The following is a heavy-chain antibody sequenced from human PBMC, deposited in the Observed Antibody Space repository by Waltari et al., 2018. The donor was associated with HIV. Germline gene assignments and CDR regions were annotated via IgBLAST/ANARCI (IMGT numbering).Heavy chain of an antibody. V-gene: IGHV3-73*01. CDR1: GFSFSGSA. D-gene: IGHD4-17*01. J-gene: IGHJ5*02. Sequence: EVQLVESGGGLVQPGGSLKLSCAASGFSFSGSAMHWVRQASGKGVEGVGRIRCKPNRYATAYAESLKGRFTISRDDSKNTAYLQMNSLKTEDTAVYYCTKSVGDSARGWFDPWGQGTLVTVSS. CDR2: IRCKPNRYAT. CDR3: TKSVGDSARGWFDP.